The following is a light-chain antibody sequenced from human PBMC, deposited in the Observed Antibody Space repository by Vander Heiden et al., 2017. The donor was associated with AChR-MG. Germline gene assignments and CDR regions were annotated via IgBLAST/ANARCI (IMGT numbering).Light chain of an antibody. CDR3: QQDNKWPLT. J-gene: IGKJ4*01. Sequence: EMVMTQSPATLSVSPWERATLSCWASEGVDSNLAWYQQKPGQAPRLLIYGASTRATGIPARFSGSGSGTEFTLTISSLQSEDFAIYYCQQDNKWPLTFGGGTKVEIK. V-gene: IGKV3-15*01. CDR2: GAS. CDR1: EGVDSN.